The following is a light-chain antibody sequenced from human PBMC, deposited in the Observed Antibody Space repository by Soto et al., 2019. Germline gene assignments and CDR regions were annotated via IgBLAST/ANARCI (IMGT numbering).Light chain of an antibody. V-gene: IGKV4-1*01. CDR3: QQYYSTPRT. J-gene: IGKJ1*01. CDR1: QSLLYSSKNKYY. CDR2: WAS. Sequence: DIVMTQSPDSLAVSLGERATINCKSSQSLLYSSKNKYYLAWYQQKPGQPPNLLIYWASTRESGVPDRFSGSGSGTEFTLTISSLQAEDVAVYYCQQYYSTPRTFGQGTKVEIK.